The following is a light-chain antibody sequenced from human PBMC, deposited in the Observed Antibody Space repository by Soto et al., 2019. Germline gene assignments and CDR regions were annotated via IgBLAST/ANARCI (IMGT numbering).Light chain of an antibody. CDR3: QQSHHSPRT. V-gene: IGKV3-15*01. J-gene: IGKJ1*01. Sequence: EMGFAQAASTVSFSPGGRATLSFRASQSVSTYLAWYQQKPGQTPRVLIYGESTRAIGIPARFSGSGSGTELTLTISSMKSEDFGVYYCQQSHHSPRTFGQGTKVDIK. CDR1: QSVSTY. CDR2: GES.